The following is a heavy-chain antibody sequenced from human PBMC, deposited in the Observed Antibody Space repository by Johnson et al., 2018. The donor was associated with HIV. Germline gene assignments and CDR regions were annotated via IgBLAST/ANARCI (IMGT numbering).Heavy chain of an antibody. J-gene: IGHJ3*02. Sequence: VQLVESGGGLVQPGGSLRLSCAVSGFTFSYYWMSWVRQAPGKGLEWVANIKQDGSENYYVASVNGRFTISRDNDTKSLYLQMNSLRAEDTAVYYCARELRIAARGLAFDIWGRGTMVTVSS. CDR2: IKQDGSEN. V-gene: IGHV3-7*05. CDR1: GFTFSYYW. CDR3: ARELRIAARGLAFDI. D-gene: IGHD6-6*01.